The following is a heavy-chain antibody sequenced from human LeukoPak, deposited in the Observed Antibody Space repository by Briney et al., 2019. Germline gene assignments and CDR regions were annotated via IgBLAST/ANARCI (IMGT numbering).Heavy chain of an antibody. CDR3: ARHGSGWYFDY. D-gene: IGHD6-19*01. J-gene: IGHJ4*02. CDR2: IYYSGST. Sequence: SETLSLTCTVSGGSMSRPSYYWGWIRQPPGKGLEWIGSIYYSGSTYYNPSLKSRVTISVDTSKNQFSLKLSSVTAADTAVYYCARHGSGWYFDYWGQGTLVTVSS. V-gene: IGHV4-39*01. CDR1: GGSMSRPSYY.